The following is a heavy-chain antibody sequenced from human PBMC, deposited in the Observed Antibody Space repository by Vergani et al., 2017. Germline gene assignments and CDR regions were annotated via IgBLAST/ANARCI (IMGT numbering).Heavy chain of an antibody. V-gene: IGHV1-69*13. Sequence: QVQLVQSGAEVKKPGASVQVSCKVSGYTLTELSMHWVRQAPGKGLEWMGGIIPIFGTANYAQKFQGRVTITADESTSTAYMELSSLRSEDTAVYYCARGQVVVAATPVGYYYGMDVWGQGTTVTVSS. CDR3: ARGQVVVAATPVGYYYGMDV. CDR2: IIPIFGTA. D-gene: IGHD2-15*01. CDR1: GYTLTELS. J-gene: IGHJ6*02.